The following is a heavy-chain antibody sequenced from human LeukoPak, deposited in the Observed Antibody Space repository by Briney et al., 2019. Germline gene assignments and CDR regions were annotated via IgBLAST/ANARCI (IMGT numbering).Heavy chain of an antibody. V-gene: IGHV3-43*01. CDR3: AKDSHEYSSSSEPSALDY. D-gene: IGHD6-6*01. Sequence: GGSLRLSCAASGFTFDDYTMHWVRQAPGKGLEWVSLISWDGGSTYYADSVKGRFTISRDNSKNSLYLQMNSLRTEDTALYYCAKDSHEYSSSSEPSALDYWGQGTLVTVSS. CDR1: GFTFDDYT. CDR2: ISWDGGST. J-gene: IGHJ4*02.